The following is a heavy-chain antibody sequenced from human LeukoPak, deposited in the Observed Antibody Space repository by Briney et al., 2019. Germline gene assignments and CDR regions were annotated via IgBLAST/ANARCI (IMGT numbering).Heavy chain of an antibody. J-gene: IGHJ6*03. D-gene: IGHD4-11*01. CDR1: GFIFSDHY. CDR2: TSSSAYSV. CDR3: AKGTYSNYVSYYYMDV. Sequence: GGSLRLSCAASGFIFSDHYMGWIRQAPGKGLEWISYTSSSAYSVYYADSVRGRFTISRDNANNSLYLQMRSLRAEDTAVYYCAKGTYSNYVSYYYMDVWGKGTTVTVSS. V-gene: IGHV3-11*01.